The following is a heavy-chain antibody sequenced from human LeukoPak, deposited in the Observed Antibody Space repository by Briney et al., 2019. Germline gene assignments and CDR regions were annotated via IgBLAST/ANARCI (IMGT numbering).Heavy chain of an antibody. D-gene: IGHD3-3*01. V-gene: IGHV4-39*07. CDR2: IYYSGST. CDR3: ARAYDFWSGNNWFDP. Sequence: SETLSLTCTVSGGSISSSSYYWGWIRQPPGKGLEWIGSIYYSGSTYYNPSLKSRVTISVDTSKNQFSLKLSSVTAADTAVYYCARAYDFWSGNNWFDPWGQGTLVTVSS. CDR1: GGSISSSSYY. J-gene: IGHJ5*02.